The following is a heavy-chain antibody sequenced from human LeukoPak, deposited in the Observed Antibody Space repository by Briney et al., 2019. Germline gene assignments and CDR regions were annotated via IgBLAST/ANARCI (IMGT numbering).Heavy chain of an antibody. CDR2: IIPIFGTA. D-gene: IGHD6-19*01. V-gene: IGHV1-69*13. J-gene: IGHJ6*02. Sequence: ASVKVSCKASGGTFSSYAISWVRQAPGQGLEWMGGIIPIFGTANYAQKFQGRVMITADESTSTAYMELSSLRSEDTAVYYCARDDQWLSTGYYYYGMDVWGQGTTVTVSS. CDR3: ARDDQWLSTGYYYYGMDV. CDR1: GGTFSSYA.